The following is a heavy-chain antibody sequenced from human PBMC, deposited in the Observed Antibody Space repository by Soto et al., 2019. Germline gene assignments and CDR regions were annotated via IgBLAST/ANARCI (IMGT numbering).Heavy chain of an antibody. CDR3: AKDLGEPQLDY. D-gene: IGHD3-16*01. Sequence: GGSLRLSCAASGFTFSSYGMHWVRQAPGKGLEWVAVISYDGSNKYYADSVKGRLTISRDNSKNTLYLQMNSLRAEDTAVYYCAKDLGEPQLDYWGQGTLVTVSS. CDR1: GFTFSSYG. CDR2: ISYDGSNK. V-gene: IGHV3-30*18. J-gene: IGHJ4*02.